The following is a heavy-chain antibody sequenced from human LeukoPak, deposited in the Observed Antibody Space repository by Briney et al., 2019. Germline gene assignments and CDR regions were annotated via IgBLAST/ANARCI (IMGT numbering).Heavy chain of an antibody. CDR1: GFTFSSYS. J-gene: IGHJ6*03. V-gene: IGHV3-21*01. CDR2: ISSSSSYI. D-gene: IGHD5-24*01. CDR3: AKTGDDYYYYMDV. Sequence: GGSLRLSCAASGFTFSSYSMNWVRQAPGKGLGWVSSISSSSSYIYYADSVKGRFTISRDNAKNSLYLQMNSLRAEDTAVYYCAKTGDDYYYYMDVWGKGTTVTVSS.